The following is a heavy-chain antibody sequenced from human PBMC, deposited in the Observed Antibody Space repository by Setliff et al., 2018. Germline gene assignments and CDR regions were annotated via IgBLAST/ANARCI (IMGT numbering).Heavy chain of an antibody. V-gene: IGHV4-61*09. CDR2: IDPSGNT. CDR3: ARFCGTSNCQRAPLFDY. CDR1: GGSISSGPNY. D-gene: IGHD1-1*01. Sequence: SETLSLTCTVSGGSISSGPNYWSWIRQPAGRGLEWIGHIDPSGNTNYHPSLKSRVTISGDTSKNQFSLKLTSVTAADTAVYYCARFCGTSNCQRAPLFDYWGQGILVTVSS. J-gene: IGHJ4*02.